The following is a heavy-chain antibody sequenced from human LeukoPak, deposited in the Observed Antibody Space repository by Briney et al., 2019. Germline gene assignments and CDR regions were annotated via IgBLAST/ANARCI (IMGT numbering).Heavy chain of an antibody. V-gene: IGHV4-39*07. J-gene: IGHJ6*03. CDR3: ARLISSSSRYYYYMDV. D-gene: IGHD6-13*01. Sequence: SETLSLTCTVSGGSISSSSYYWGWIRQPPGKGLEWIGSINYSGSTYYNPSLKSRVTISVDRSKNQFSLKLSSVTAADTAVYYCARLISSSSRYYYYMDVWGKGTTVTISS. CDR1: GGSISSSSYY. CDR2: INYSGST.